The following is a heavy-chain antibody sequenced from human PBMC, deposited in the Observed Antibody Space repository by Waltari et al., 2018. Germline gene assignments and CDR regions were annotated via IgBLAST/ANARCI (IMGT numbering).Heavy chain of an antibody. V-gene: IGHV4-39*01. D-gene: IGHD5-12*01. CDR3: ATHSGYNSGYPRWFDP. Sequence: QLQLQESGPGLVKPSETLSLSCTVSGDSISSSTYYWGWIRQPPGKGLEWIGSIFYSGTTYPTPTLKSRVTCSVDTSKNHFSLQLRSVTAADTAVYYCATHSGYNSGYPRWFDPWGQGTLVTVSS. J-gene: IGHJ5*02. CDR2: IFYSGTT. CDR1: GDSISSSTYY.